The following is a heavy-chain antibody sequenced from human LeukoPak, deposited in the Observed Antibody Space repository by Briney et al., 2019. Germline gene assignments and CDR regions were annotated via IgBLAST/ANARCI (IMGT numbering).Heavy chain of an antibody. CDR3: AREDAAYSIAEY. V-gene: IGHV1-2*02. D-gene: IGHD6-6*01. J-gene: IGHJ4*02. Sequence: ASVTVSCKASGYTFTGHFMHWVRQAPGQGLEWMGWINANSGDTDYARKFQGRVTMTRDTSISTAYMELSRLTSDDTAVYFCAREDAAYSIAEYWGQGTLVTVSS. CDR2: INANSGDT. CDR1: GYTFTGHF.